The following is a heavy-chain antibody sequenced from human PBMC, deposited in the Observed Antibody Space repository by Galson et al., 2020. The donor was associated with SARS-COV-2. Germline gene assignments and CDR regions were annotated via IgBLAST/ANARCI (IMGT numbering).Heavy chain of an antibody. CDR2: ISYEGSLK. CDR1: GFTFNNFA. D-gene: IGHD3-22*01. CDR3: ARVGGVFAFTSSYYLNY. V-gene: IGHV3-30*04. J-gene: IGHJ4*02. Sequence: GESLKISCAASGFTFNNFALNWVRQAPGKGLERVALISYEGSLKYYADSVKGRFTISRDSSKNTVYLQMNSLRADDTAVYYCARVGGVFAFTSSYYLNYWGQGTLVTVSS.